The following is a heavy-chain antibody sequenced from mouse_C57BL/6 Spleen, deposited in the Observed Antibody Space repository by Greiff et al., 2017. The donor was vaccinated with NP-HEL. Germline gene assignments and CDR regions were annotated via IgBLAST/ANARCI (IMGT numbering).Heavy chain of an antibody. V-gene: IGHV1-53*01. D-gene: IGHD1-1*01. CDR1: GYTFTSYW. CDR2: INPSNGGT. Sequence: VQLQQSGTELVKPGASVKLSCKASGYTFTSYWMHWVKQRPGQGLEWIGNINPSNGGTNYNEKFKSKATLTVDKSSSTAYMQLSSLTSEDSAVYYCAREDGSSYGGFAYWGQGTLVTVSA. CDR3: AREDGSSYGGFAY. J-gene: IGHJ3*01.